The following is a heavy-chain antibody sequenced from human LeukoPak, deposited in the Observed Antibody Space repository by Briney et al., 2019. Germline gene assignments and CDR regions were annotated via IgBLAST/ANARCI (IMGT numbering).Heavy chain of an antibody. CDR3: TGGYSGYGYYYGMDV. Sequence: GGSLRLSCAASGFTFSDYWMSWMRQAPGKGLEWVANIKYDGDEEYYVDSVKGRFTISGDNAKNSLYLQMNSLRAEDTAVYYCTGGYSGYGYYYGMDVWGQGTTVTVSS. J-gene: IGHJ6*02. CDR2: IKYDGDEE. D-gene: IGHD5-12*01. CDR1: GFTFSDYW. V-gene: IGHV3-7*01.